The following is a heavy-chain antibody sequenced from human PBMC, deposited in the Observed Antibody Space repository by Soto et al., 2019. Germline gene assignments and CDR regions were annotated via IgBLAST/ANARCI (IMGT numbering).Heavy chain of an antibody. CDR2: IWYDGSNK. V-gene: IGHV3-33*01. J-gene: IGHJ6*02. CDR1: GFTFSSYG. CDR3: AREAEYYYYYGMDV. Sequence: GGSLRLSCAASGFTFSSYGMHWVRQAPGKGLEWVAVIWYDGSNKYYADSVKGRFTISRDNSKNTLYLQMNSLRAEDTAVYYCAREAEYYYYYGMDVWGQGTTVTAP.